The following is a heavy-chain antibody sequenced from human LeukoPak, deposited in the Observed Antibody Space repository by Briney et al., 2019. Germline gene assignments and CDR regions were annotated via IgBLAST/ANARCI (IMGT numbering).Heavy chain of an antibody. V-gene: IGHV3-23*01. CDR3: AKGPIIVATTGGTPVDY. J-gene: IGHJ4*02. CDR2: ISGSGGSI. Sequence: GGSLRLSCAASGFTFSSYAMSWVRQAPGKGLEWVSAISGSGGSIYYADSVKGRFTISRDNSKNTLYLQMNSLRAEDTAVYYCAKGPIIVATTGGTPVDYWGQGTLVTVSS. CDR1: GFTFSSYA. D-gene: IGHD5-12*01.